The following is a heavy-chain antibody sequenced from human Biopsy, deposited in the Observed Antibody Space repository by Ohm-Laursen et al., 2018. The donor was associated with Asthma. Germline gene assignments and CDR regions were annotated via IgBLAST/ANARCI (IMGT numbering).Heavy chain of an antibody. CDR1: GFTFSRHA. V-gene: IGHV3-30*03. CDR3: ARGKTWGRSYYFDY. J-gene: IGHJ4*02. CDR2: IYYDGSRK. D-gene: IGHD6-6*01. Sequence: SLRLSCAASGFTFSRHALHWVRQAPGKGLEWVAGIYYDGSRKYYTESVKGRFTISRDNSKDTLYLQVNSLRGDDTAVYYCARGKTWGRSYYFDYWGQGTLVTVSS.